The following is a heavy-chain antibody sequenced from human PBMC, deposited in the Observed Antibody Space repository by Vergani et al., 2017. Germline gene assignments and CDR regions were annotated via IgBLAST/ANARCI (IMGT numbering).Heavy chain of an antibody. D-gene: IGHD3-9*01. Sequence: QVQVVQSGAEVKKSGASVKVSCKTSGYTFSNYYMHWVRQAPGQGLEWMGIINPSGGHTNYAQKFQGRVTMTRDTSTSTVYMELSSLRSEDTAIYYCARVDYDSLTGYRYWVQGTLVTVSA. CDR2: INPSGGHT. V-gene: IGHV1-46*03. J-gene: IGHJ4*02. CDR1: GYTFSNYY. CDR3: ARVDYDSLTGYRY.